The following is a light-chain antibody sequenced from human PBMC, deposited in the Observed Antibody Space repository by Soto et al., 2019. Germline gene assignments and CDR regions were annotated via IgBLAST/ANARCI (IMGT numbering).Light chain of an antibody. CDR3: HQYDKLPFT. CDR2: DAS. V-gene: IGKV1-33*01. CDR1: QAISNY. Sequence: DIRMTQSPSSLSASVGDTITITCQASQAISNYLNWFQQKPGKAPKLLIYDASNLETGVPSRFSGSVSGTDFTFTISSLQPEDIATYYRHQYDKLPFTCGPGTKVDIK. J-gene: IGKJ3*01.